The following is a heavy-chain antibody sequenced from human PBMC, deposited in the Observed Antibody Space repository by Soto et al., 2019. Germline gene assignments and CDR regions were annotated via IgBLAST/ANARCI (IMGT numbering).Heavy chain of an antibody. V-gene: IGHV3-23*01. Sequence: PGGSLRLSGAASGFTFISFAMSWVRQAPGKGLEWVSAISGSGGSTYYADSVKGRFTISRDNSKNTLYLQMNSLRAEDTAVYYCVWYSGYDYVRGYYYYMDVWGKGTTVTVSS. CDR2: ISGSGGST. J-gene: IGHJ6*03. D-gene: IGHD5-12*01. CDR3: VWYSGYDYVRGYYYYMDV. CDR1: GFTFISFA.